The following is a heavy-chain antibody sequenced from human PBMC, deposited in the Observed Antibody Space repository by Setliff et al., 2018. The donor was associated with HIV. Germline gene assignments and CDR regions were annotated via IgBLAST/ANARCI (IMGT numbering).Heavy chain of an antibody. D-gene: IGHD6-13*01. CDR2: ISASSVNT. J-gene: IGHJ6*03. V-gene: IGHV1-18*01. CDR1: GSTFINYH. CDR3: ARVPVSSYYYYMDV. Sequence: ASVKVSCKASGSTFINYHITWVRQAPGQGLEWVGSISASSVNTNYTQGRVTMTTDTSTSTVYMELRSLRSDDSAVYYCARVPVSSYYYYMDVWGKGTTVTVSS.